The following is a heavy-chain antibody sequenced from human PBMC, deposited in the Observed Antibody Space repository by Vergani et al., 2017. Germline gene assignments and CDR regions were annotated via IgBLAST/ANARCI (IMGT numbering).Heavy chain of an antibody. V-gene: IGHV1-2*02. CDR3: ARARVLWSGYRPYFDY. J-gene: IGHJ4*02. CDR1: GYTFTGYY. Sequence: QVQLVQSGAEVKKPGASVKVSCKASGYTFTGYYMHWVRQAPGQGLEWMGWINPNSGGTNYAKKFQGRVTMTRDTSISTAYMELSRLRSEDTAVYYCARARVLWSGYRPYFDYWGQGTLVTVSS. CDR2: INPNSGGT. D-gene: IGHD3-3*01.